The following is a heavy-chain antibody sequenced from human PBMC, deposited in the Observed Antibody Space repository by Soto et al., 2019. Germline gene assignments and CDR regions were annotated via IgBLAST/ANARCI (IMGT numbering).Heavy chain of an antibody. D-gene: IGHD3-10*01. V-gene: IGHV4-31*03. CDR1: GGSISSGGYY. J-gene: IGHJ4*02. CDR2: IYYSGST. Sequence: TSETLSLTCTVSGGSISSGGYYWSWIRQHPGKGLEWIGYIYYSGSTYYNPSLKSRVTISVDTSKNQFSLKLSSVTAADTAVYYCASFGELTRADFDYWGQGTLVTVSS. CDR3: ASFGELTRADFDY.